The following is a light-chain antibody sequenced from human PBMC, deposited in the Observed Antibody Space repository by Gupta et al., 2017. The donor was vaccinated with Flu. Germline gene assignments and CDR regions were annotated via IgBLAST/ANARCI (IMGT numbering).Light chain of an antibody. V-gene: IGKV1-27*01. CDR2: AAS. CDR3: QSCHRARYT. CDR1: QDMSNC. J-gene: IGKJ2*01. Sequence: ERVTVTCRASQDMSNCIAWYQHKPVETPKVPIYAASPLRSVVSSRFTGSGSVTDFTLTISSLQPEDVVSYYCQSCHRARYTFGQGTRLEI.